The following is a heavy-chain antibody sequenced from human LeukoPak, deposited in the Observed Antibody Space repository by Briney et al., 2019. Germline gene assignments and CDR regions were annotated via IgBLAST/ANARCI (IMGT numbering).Heavy chain of an antibody. D-gene: IGHD2-2*01. CDR2: INSDASDT. CDR1: GFTFSRHW. V-gene: IGHV3-74*01. CDR3: ARICSSTDCLIPD. J-gene: IGHJ4*02. Sequence: PGGSLRLSCAASGFTFSRHWMHWVRQAPGKGLVWISRINSDASDTNYADFVKGRFTISRDNAKNTAYLQINSLRDEDTAVYYCARICSSTDCLIPDWGQGTLVTVSS.